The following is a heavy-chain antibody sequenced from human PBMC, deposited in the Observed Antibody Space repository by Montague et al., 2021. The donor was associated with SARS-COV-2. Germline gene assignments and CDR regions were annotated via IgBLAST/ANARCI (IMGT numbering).Heavy chain of an antibody. Sequence: SLRLSCPASGFTFSSYSMNWVRQAPGKGLEWVSSISSSSSYIYYADSVKGRFTISRDNAKNSLYLQMNGLRAEDTAVYYCARDSPPTAMVTYGMDVWGQGTTVTVSS. V-gene: IGHV3-21*01. CDR1: GFTFSSYS. CDR2: ISSSSSYI. J-gene: IGHJ6*02. CDR3: ARDSPPTAMVTYGMDV. D-gene: IGHD5-18*01.